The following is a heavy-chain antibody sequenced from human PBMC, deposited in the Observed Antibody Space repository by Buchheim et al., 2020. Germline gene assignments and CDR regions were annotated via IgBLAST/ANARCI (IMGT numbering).Heavy chain of an antibody. CDR3: ARDRDAYDGYFYYSLDV. V-gene: IGHV3-33*01. CDR2: IWYDGTNK. D-gene: IGHD5-24*01. Sequence: QVQVVESGGGVVQPGRSLRLSCAASGFTFSTYGMHWVRQAPGQGLEWVAAIWYDGTNKYYADSVQGRFTLSRDNSKNRLYLQMNSLRAEDTAVYYCARDRDAYDGYFYYSLDVWGQGTT. CDR1: GFTFSTYG. J-gene: IGHJ6*02.